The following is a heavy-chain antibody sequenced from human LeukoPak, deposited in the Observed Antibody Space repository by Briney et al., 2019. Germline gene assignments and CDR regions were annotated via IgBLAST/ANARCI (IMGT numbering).Heavy chain of an antibody. V-gene: IGHV3-48*04. CDR1: GFTFSSYS. CDR2: ISSSSSTI. J-gene: IGHJ2*01. CDR3: AKDTTHYWYFDL. D-gene: IGHD1-14*01. Sequence: RGSLRLSCAASGFTFSSYSMNWVRQAPGKGLEWVSYISSSSSTIYYADSVKGRFTISRDNAKNSLYLQMNSLRAEDTALYYCAKDTTHYWYFDLWGRGTLVTVSS.